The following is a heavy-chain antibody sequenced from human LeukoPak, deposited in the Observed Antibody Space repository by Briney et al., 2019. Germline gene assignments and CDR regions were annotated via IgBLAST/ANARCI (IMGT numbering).Heavy chain of an antibody. Sequence: SETLSLTCTVSGGSISSSIYYWGWIRQSPGKGLEWIGTIYYSGSTYYNPSLKSRVTISVDTSKNQFSLQLSSVTAADSAVYYCARVDGSSWYHHFDWWGQGTLVTVSS. CDR2: IYYSGST. CDR1: GGSISSSIYY. CDR3: ARVDGSSWYHHFDW. D-gene: IGHD6-13*01. V-gene: IGHV4-39*01. J-gene: IGHJ4*02.